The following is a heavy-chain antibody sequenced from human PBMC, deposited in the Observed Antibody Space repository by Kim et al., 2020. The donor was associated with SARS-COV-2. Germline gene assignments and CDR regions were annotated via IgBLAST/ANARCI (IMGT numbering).Heavy chain of an antibody. CDR3: AKSPHSSGWLVFDY. J-gene: IGHJ4*02. Sequence: ADSVKGRFTISRDNSKNTLYLQMNSLRAEDTAVYYCAKSPHSSGWLVFDYWGQGTLVTVSS. V-gene: IGHV3-23*01. D-gene: IGHD6-19*01.